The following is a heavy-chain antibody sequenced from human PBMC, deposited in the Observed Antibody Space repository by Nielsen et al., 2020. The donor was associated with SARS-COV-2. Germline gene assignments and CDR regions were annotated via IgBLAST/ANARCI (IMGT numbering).Heavy chain of an antibody. D-gene: IGHD6-19*01. CDR3: AKVLRIAVAGVIQH. CDR1: GFTFSSYA. Sequence: GESLKISCAASGFTFSSYAMSWVRQAPGKGLEWVSAISGSGGSTYYADSVKGRFTTSRDNSKNTLYLQMNSLRAEDTAVYYCAKVLRIAVAGVIQHWGQGTLVTVSS. CDR2: ISGSGGST. J-gene: IGHJ1*01. V-gene: IGHV3-23*01.